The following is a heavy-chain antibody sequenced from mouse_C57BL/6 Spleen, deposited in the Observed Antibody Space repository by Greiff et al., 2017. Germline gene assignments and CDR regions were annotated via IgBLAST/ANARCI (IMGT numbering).Heavy chain of an antibody. J-gene: IGHJ1*03. V-gene: IGHV5-9-1*02. Sequence: EVQGVESGEGLVKPGGSLKLSCAASGFTFSSYAMSWVRQTPEKRLEWVAYISSGGDYIYYADTVKGRFTISRDNARNTLYLQMSSLKSEDTAMXYCTRDKAWYFDVWGTGTTVTVSS. CDR2: ISSGGDYI. CDR3: TRDKAWYFDV. CDR1: GFTFSSYA.